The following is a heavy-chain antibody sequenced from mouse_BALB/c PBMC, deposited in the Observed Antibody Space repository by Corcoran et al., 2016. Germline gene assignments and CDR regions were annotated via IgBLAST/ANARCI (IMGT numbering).Heavy chain of an antibody. V-gene: IGHV14-3*02. CDR2: IDPANGNT. D-gene: IGHD3-3*01. J-gene: IGHJ3*01. Sequence: VQLQQSGAEIVKPGASVKLSCTAYGFNIKDTYMHWVKQRPEQSLEWIGRIDPANGNTKYDPKLQGKATITADTSSNTAYLQLSSLTSEDTAVYYCARSGTRVAYWGQGTLVTFSA. CDR1: GFNIKDTY. CDR3: ARSGTRVAY.